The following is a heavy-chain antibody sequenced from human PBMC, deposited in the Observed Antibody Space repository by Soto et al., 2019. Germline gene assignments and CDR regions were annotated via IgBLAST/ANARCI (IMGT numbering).Heavy chain of an antibody. V-gene: IGHV3-23*01. CDR2: FSGTTSST. Sequence: PSGSLRLSCAASGFIFSSYAMSWVRQAPGKGLEWVSAFSGTTSSTYYADSVKGRFTISRDNSKNTLYLQMNSLKAEDTAVYYCAKGQKWELPFDYWGQGALVTVSS. D-gene: IGHD1-26*01. J-gene: IGHJ4*02. CDR1: GFIFSSYA. CDR3: AKGQKWELPFDY.